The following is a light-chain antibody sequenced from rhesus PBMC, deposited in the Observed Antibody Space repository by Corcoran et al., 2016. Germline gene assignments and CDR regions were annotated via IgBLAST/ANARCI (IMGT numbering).Light chain of an antibody. CDR2: EAS. CDR3: QHYYSIPYS. J-gene: IGKJ2*01. Sequence: DIQMTQSPSSLSASVGDRVTISCRASQGITNDLAWYQQKAGETPKLLIYEASSLQSGIPSRFSGSGSGTEFTLTISSLQSEDFATYYCQHYYSIPYSFGQGTKVEIK. CDR1: QGITND. V-gene: IGKV1-25*01.